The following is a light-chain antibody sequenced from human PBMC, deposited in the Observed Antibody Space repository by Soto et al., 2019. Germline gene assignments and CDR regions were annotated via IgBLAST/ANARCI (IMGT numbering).Light chain of an antibody. CDR1: SSDVGGYNY. CDR3: SSYRTSRSLKYY. CDR2: DVS. Sequence: QSALTQPASVSGSPGQSITISCTGTSSDVGGYNYVSWYQQHPGKAPKLMIYDVSNRPSGVTNRFSGSKSGNTASLTNSGVQAEDEAYYNSSSYRTSRSLKYYVGTGAKLTVL. J-gene: IGLJ1*01. V-gene: IGLV2-14*01.